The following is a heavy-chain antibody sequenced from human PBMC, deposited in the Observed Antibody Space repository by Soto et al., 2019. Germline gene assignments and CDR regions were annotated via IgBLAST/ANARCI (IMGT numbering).Heavy chain of an antibody. CDR3: VRESGPFDAFDI. CDR1: GFTFSTYG. J-gene: IGHJ3*02. Sequence: QVQLLDSGGGVVQPGRSLRLSCAASGFTFSTYGMHWVRQAPGNGLEWVAVIWSNGINKYYADSVRGRFTISRDNSKNTLNLQMNSLRAEDTALYFCVRESGPFDAFDIWGQGTMVTVSS. V-gene: IGHV3-33*01. CDR2: IWSNGINK. D-gene: IGHD2-15*01.